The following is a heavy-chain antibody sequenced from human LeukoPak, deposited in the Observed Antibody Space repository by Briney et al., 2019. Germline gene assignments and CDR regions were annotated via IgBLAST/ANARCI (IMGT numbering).Heavy chain of an antibody. CDR2: IYPGDSDT. CDR3: ASGDGYNGGVFDY. V-gene: IGHV5-51*01. CDR1: GYRFTNYW. D-gene: IGHD5-12*01. J-gene: IGHJ4*02. Sequence: GGSLKISCKGSGYRFTNYWIAWVRQTPEKGLEWMGIIYPGDSDTTYNPSFQGQVTISADRSISTAYLQWASLVASDTAMYFCASGDGYNGGVFDYWGQGTLVTVAS.